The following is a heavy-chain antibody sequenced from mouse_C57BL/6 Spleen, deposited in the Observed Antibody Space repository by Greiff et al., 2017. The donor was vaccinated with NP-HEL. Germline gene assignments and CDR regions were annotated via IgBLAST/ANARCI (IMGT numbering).Heavy chain of an antibody. CDR3: ARGTGWFAY. D-gene: IGHD3-3*01. J-gene: IGHJ3*01. CDR1: GFSLTSYG. V-gene: IGHV2-2*01. CDR2: IWSGGST. Sequence: QVQLKESGPGLVQPSQSLSITCTVSGFSLTSYGVHWVRQSPGKGLEWLGVIWSGGSTDYNAAFISRLSISKDNSKSQVFFKMNSLQADDTAIYYCARGTGWFAYWGQGTLVTVSA.